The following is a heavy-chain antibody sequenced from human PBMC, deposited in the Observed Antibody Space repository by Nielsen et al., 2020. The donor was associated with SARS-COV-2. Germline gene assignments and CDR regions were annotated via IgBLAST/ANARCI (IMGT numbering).Heavy chain of an antibody. CDR2: INPSGGSS. CDR1: GYTFTSYY. D-gene: IGHD3-3*01. J-gene: IGHJ4*02. Sequence: ASVKVSCKASGYTFTSYYMHWVRQAPGQGLEWMGIINPSGGSSTYAQKFQGRVTMTRDTSTSAVYMELRSLRSEDTAVYYCARGPIFGVVSPGYWGQGTLVTVSS. CDR3: ARGPIFGVVSPGY. V-gene: IGHV1-46*01.